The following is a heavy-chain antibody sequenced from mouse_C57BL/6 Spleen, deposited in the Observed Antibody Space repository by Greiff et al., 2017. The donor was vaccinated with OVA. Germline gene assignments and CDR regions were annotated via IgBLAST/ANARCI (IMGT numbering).Heavy chain of an antibody. J-gene: IGHJ2*01. D-gene: IGHD1-1*01. Sequence: QVQLQQSGAELVKPGASVKISCKASGYAFSSYWMNWVKQRPGKGLEWIGQIYPGDGDTNYNGKFKGKATLTADKSSSTAYMQLSSLTSEDSAVYFCARRGGYYGSRGGYYFDYWGQGTTLTVSS. CDR2: IYPGDGDT. V-gene: IGHV1-80*01. CDR1: GYAFSSYW. CDR3: ARRGGYYGSRGGYYFDY.